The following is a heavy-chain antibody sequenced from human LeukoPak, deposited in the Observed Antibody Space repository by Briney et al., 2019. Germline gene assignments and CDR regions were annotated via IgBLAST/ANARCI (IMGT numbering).Heavy chain of an antibody. CDR1: GFTFSSYE. CDR3: AKEGKTRNWNYFQAKPVY. CDR2: ISSSGSTI. J-gene: IGHJ4*02. V-gene: IGHV3-48*03. D-gene: IGHD1-7*01. Sequence: GGSLRLSCAASGFTFSSYEMNWVRQAPGKGLEWVSYISSSGSTICYADSVKGRFTISRDNAKNSLYLQMNSLRAEDTAVYYCAKEGKTRNWNYFQAKPVYWGQGTLVTVSS.